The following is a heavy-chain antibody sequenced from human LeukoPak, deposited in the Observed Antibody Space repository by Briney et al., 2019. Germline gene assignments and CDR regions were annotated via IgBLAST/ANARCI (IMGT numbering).Heavy chain of an antibody. CDR3: ARGGYDYIWGSFHMDV. V-gene: IGHV1-2*02. D-gene: IGHD3-16*01. CDR1: GYTFTGYY. Sequence: ASVKVSCKASGYTFTGYYMHWVRPAPAQGLEWMGWINPNSGGTNYAQKFQGRVTMTRDTSISTAYMELSRLRSDDTAVYYCARGGYDYIWGSFHMDVWGQGTLVTVSS. CDR2: INPNSGGT. J-gene: IGHJ4*02.